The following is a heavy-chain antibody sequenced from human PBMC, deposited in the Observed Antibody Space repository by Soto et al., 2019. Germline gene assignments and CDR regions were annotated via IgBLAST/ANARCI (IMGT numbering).Heavy chain of an antibody. CDR3: ARDSGNCGGDCYDQYFQH. D-gene: IGHD2-21*02. CDR1: GFTFSSYA. Sequence: GGSLRLSCAASGFTFSSYAMHWVRQAPGKGLEWVAVISYDGSNKYYADSVKGRFTISRDNSKNTLYLQMNSLRAEDTAVYYCARDSGNCGGDCYDQYFQHWGQGTLVTVSS. CDR2: ISYDGSNK. V-gene: IGHV3-30*04. J-gene: IGHJ1*01.